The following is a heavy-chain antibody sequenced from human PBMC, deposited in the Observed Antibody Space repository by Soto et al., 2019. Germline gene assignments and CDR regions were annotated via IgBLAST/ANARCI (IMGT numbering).Heavy chain of an antibody. V-gene: IGHV4-39*01. J-gene: IGHJ4*02. D-gene: IGHD3-9*01. CDR2: MYYRGNT. CDR1: GDSINSDNYY. Sequence: SEPLSLTCSVSGDSINSDNYYWGWIRQHPGKGLDWIGSMYYRGNTCYNPSLKTRVTISLDKSKSQFSLKLNSVTAADLAVYFCASLEGLATISYYFEYWGQGTLVTVSS. CDR3: ASLEGLATISYYFEY.